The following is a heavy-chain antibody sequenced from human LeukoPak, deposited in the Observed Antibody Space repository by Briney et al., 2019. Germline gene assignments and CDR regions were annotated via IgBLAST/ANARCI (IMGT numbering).Heavy chain of an antibody. CDR2: IGGSGGST. D-gene: IGHD2-2*01. CDR1: GFTFSTYA. Sequence: PGGSLRLSCAASGFTFSTYAMSWVRQAPGKGLEWVSGIGGSGGSTYYADSVKGRFTISRDNSKNTLYLQMNSLRAEDTAVYYCAKRYCTSTKCYQLDYWGQGTLVTVSS. J-gene: IGHJ4*02. CDR3: AKRYCTSTKCYQLDY. V-gene: IGHV3-23*01.